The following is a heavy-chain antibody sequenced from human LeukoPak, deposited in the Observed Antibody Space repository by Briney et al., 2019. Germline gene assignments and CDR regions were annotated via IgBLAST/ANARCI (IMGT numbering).Heavy chain of an antibody. D-gene: IGHD5-18*01. J-gene: IGHJ1*01. CDR3: ASLNRGLRGYSYGFSFQH. V-gene: IGHV4-39*07. Sequence: PSETLSLTCTVSGASINSGSYYWGWIRQAPGKGLEWIGSIHYTGSTYYNPSLKSRVTISVDTSKNQFSLKLSSVTAADTAVYYCASLNRGLRGYSYGFSFQHWGQGTLVTVSS. CDR2: IHYTGST. CDR1: GASINSGSYY.